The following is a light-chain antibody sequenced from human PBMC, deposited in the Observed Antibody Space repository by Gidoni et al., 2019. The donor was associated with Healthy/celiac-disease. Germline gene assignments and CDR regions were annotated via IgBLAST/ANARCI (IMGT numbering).Light chain of an antibody. V-gene: IGKV3-11*01. CDR2: DAS. CDR1: QSVSSY. Sequence: EIVLTQSPATLSLSPGERATLSCRASQSVSSYLAWYPQKPGQAPMLLIYDASNRATGIPARFSGSGSGTDFTLTISSLEPEDFAVYYCQQRSNWPPITFXXXTRLEIK. CDR3: QQRSNWPPIT. J-gene: IGKJ5*01.